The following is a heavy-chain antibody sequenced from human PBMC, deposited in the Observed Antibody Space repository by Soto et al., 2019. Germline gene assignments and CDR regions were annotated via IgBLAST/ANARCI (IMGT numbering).Heavy chain of an antibody. CDR2: IYYSGST. D-gene: IGHD6-13*01. J-gene: IGHJ4*02. Sequence: PSETLSLTCTVSGGSISSGDYYWSWIRQPPGKGLEWIGSIYYSGSTYYNPSLKSRVTISVDTSKNQFSLKLNPVTAADTAVYYCASRHSSPYFDYWGQGTLVTVSS. CDR3: ASRHSSPYFDY. CDR1: GGSISSGDYY. V-gene: IGHV4-30-4*01.